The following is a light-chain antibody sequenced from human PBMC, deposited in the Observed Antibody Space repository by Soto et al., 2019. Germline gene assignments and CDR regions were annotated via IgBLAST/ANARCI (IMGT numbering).Light chain of an antibody. V-gene: IGLV2-14*01. CDR2: DVS. J-gene: IGLJ2*01. CDR1: STDVGRYNY. CDR3: SSYTSSSTLYVV. Sequence: QSVLTQPASVSGSPGQSITISCTGTSTDVGRYNYVSWYQQHPGKAPKLMVYDVSNRPSWVSNRFSGSKSGITASLTISGLQAEDEADYYCSSYTSSSTLYVVFGGGT.